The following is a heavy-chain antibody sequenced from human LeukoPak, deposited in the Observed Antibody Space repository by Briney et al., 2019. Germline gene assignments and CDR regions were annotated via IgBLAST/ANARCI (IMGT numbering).Heavy chain of an antibody. CDR3: ARVEKIAAAEYYFDY. Sequence: PGGSLRLSCAASGFTFSSYAMSWVRQAPGKGLEWVSAISGSGGSTYYADSVKGRFTISRDNSKNTLYLQMNSLRAEDTAVYYCARVEKIAAAEYYFDYWGQGTLVTVSS. J-gene: IGHJ4*02. CDR2: ISGSGGST. V-gene: IGHV3-23*01. D-gene: IGHD6-13*01. CDR1: GFTFSSYA.